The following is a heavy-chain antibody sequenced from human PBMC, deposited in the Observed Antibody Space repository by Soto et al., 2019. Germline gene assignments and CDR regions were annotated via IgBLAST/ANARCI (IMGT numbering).Heavy chain of an antibody. J-gene: IGHJ4*02. D-gene: IGHD6-19*01. CDR1: GFTFDDYA. V-gene: IGHV3-9*01. CDR2: ISWNSGSI. Sequence: EVQLVESGGGLVQPGRSLRLSCAASGFTFDDYAMHWVRQAPGKGLEWVSGISWNSGSIGYADSVKGRFTISRDNAKNSLYLQMNSLRAEDRALYYCAKDRGYSSGWYLDYWGQGTLVTVSS. CDR3: AKDRGYSSGWYLDY.